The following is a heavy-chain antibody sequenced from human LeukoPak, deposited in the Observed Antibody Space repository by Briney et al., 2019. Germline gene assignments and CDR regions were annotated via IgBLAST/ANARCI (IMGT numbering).Heavy chain of an antibody. CDR3: ARTPPDYGIDY. D-gene: IGHD4-17*01. CDR1: GYTFISYD. V-gene: IGHV1-8*01. J-gene: IGHJ4*02. Sequence: ASVKVSCKASGYTFISYDINWVRQATGQGLEWMGWMSPNSGNTGYAQKYQGRITMTKSTSISTAYMELSDLESEDTAVYYCARTPPDYGIDYWGQGTLVTVSS. CDR2: MSPNSGNT.